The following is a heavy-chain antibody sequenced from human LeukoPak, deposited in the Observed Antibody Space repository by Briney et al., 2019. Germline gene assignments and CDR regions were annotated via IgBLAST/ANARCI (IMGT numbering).Heavy chain of an antibody. CDR3: AREPQQMVRTDNWFDP. CDR1: GYSFSSYG. Sequence: ASVKVSCKTSGYSFSSYGLSWVRQAPGQGPEWMGWIRTYNTNRKYAQRFQDRLTLTTDTSTATAYMELRGLRYNDTAVYYCAREPQQMVRTDNWFDPWGQGTLVTVSS. J-gene: IGHJ5*02. CDR2: IRTYNTNR. V-gene: IGHV1-18*01. D-gene: IGHD6-13*01.